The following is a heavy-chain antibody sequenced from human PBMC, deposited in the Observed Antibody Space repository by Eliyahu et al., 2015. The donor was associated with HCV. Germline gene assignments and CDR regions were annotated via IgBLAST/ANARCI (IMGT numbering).Heavy chain of an antibody. CDR1: GFIFXNAX. CDR2: IKSTSDGGTT. D-gene: IGHD3-3*01. CDR3: TTEKEDFWGGFYRGMDV. J-gene: IGHJ6*02. Sequence: EVQLVESGGGLVKPGGSLRISXVGSGFIFXNAXLSWVRQAPGKGLEWVGXIKSTSDGGTTDYATPVQGRFTISRDDSKDTLYLQMNSLKTEDTAVYYCTTEKEDFWGGFYRGMDVWGQGTTVTVSS. V-gene: IGHV3-15*01.